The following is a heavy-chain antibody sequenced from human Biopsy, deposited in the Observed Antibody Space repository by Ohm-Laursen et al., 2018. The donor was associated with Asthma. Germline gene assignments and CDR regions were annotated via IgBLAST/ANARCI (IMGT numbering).Heavy chain of an antibody. CDR2: IYRNGDT. V-gene: IGHV4-30-2*06. Sequence: PSDTLPLTCAVSGDSIDGGDYSWTWIRQSPGVGLEWIGYIYRNGDTYYNPTLKNRVTISIDRSKNQFSLRLRSVTAADTAVYYCARGWNCGGDCYSLDSWGQGTLVTVSS. J-gene: IGHJ4*02. D-gene: IGHD2-21*02. CDR1: GDSIDGGDYS. CDR3: ARGWNCGGDCYSLDS.